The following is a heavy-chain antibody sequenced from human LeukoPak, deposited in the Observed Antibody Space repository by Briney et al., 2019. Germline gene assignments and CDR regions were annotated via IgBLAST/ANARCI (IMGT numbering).Heavy chain of an antibody. CDR3: ARQWSIAAAGTQGWFDP. CDR2: IYYSGST. CDR1: GGSISSYY. V-gene: IGHV4-59*08. J-gene: IGHJ5*02. D-gene: IGHD6-13*01. Sequence: SETLSLTCTVSGGSISSYYWSWIRQPPGKGLEWIGYIYYSGSTNYNPSLKSRVTISVDTSKNQFSLKLSSVTAADTVVYYCARQWSIAAAGTQGWFDPWGQGTLVTVSS.